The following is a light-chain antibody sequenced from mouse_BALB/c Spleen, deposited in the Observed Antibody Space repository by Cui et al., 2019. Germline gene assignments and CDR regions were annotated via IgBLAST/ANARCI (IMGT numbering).Light chain of an antibody. V-gene: IGKV4-55*01. CDR1: SSVSY. CDR3: QQWSSYPRT. CDR2: DTS. J-gene: IGKJ1*01. Sequence: QIALTHSPALMSASPGEKVTMTCSASSSVSYMYWYQQKPGSSPRLLIYDTSNLASGVPVRFSGSGSGTSYSLTISRMEAEDAATYYCQQWSSYPRTFGGGTKLEIK.